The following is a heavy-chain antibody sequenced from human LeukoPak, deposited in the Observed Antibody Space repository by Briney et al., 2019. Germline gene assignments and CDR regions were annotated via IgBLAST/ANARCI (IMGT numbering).Heavy chain of an antibody. V-gene: IGHV4-59*01. CDR3: PRDSRRELLHAFDI. CDR1: GGPISTYY. J-gene: IGHJ3*02. Sequence: PSETLALTCTVSGGPISTYYWSWIRQPPGRGLEWIAYIDYSALTNYNPSLKSRVTISVDTSKNQFSLKLSSVTAADTAVYYCPRDSRRELLHAFDIWGQGTMVTVSS. D-gene: IGHD1-26*01. CDR2: IDYSALT.